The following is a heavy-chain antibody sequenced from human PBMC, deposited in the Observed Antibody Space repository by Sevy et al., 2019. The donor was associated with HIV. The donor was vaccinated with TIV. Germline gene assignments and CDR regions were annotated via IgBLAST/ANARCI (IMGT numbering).Heavy chain of an antibody. CDR1: GFPFNDHA. D-gene: IGHD2-21*01. CDR3: AKDINRGCDGVNCYSYYYYFYCLDV. J-gene: IGHJ6*02. Sequence: GGSLRLSCAASGFPFNDHAMHWVRQVPGKGLEWVSGISWNSRNIGYADSVKGRVTISRDNARHFVYLEMNSLRPEDTAFYYCAKDINRGCDGVNCYSYYYYFYCLDVWGQGTTVTVSS. V-gene: IGHV3-9*01. CDR2: ISWNSRNI.